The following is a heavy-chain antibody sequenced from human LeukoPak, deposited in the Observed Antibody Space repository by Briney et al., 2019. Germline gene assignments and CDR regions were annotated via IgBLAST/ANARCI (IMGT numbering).Heavy chain of an antibody. CDR3: ARDRLYSGYV. J-gene: IGHJ4*02. CDR1: GGSISSAGYY. Sequence: SETLSLTCTVSGGSISSAGYYCSWIRQHPGKVLGWVGYIYYSGSTYYNPSLKSRVTISVDPRKNQFSLKLSAVTAADTAVYYCARDRLYSGYVWGQGTLVTVSS. CDR2: IYYSGST. D-gene: IGHD5-12*01. V-gene: IGHV4-31*03.